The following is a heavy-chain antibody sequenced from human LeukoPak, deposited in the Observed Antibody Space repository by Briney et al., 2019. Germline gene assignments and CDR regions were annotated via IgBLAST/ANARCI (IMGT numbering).Heavy chain of an antibody. V-gene: IGHV3-23*01. D-gene: IGHD2-2*01. J-gene: IGHJ5*02. CDR2: ISGSGGST. CDR1: GFTFSSYA. Sequence: GRSLRLSCAASGFTFSSYAMSWVRQAPGKGLEWVSAISGSGGSTYYADSVKGRFTISRDNSKNTLYLQMNSLRAEDTAVYYCFYCSSTSCYGLNWFDPWGQGTLVTVSS. CDR3: FYCSSTSCYGLNWFDP.